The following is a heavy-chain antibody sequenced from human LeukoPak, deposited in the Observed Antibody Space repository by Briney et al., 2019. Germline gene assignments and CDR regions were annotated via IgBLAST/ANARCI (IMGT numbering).Heavy chain of an antibody. V-gene: IGHV4-59*01. J-gene: IGHJ5*02. CDR1: GGSISSYY. D-gene: IGHD4-11*01. CDR2: IFYSGST. CDR3: ARATYRAGWFDP. Sequence: SETLSLTCTVSGGSISSYYWTWIRQPPGKGLEWIGYIFYSGSTNYNPSLKSRVTISIDTSKNQFSLILSSVTAADTAVYYCARATYRAGWFDPWGQGTLVTVSS.